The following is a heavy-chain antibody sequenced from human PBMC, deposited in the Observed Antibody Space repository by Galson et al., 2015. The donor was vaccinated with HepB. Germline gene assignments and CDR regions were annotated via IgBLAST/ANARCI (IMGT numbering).Heavy chain of an antibody. CDR2: IAYDASTK. V-gene: IGHV3-30*18. Sequence: SLRLSCAVSGFAFNSYTMHWARQAPGQGLEWVAVIAYDASTKYYTDSVKGRFTISRDSSKNTLYLQMNGLRAEDTAVYYCAKAMLKYWSIPLSYNMDVWGKGTTVTVSS. J-gene: IGHJ6*03. CDR3: AKAMLKYWSIPLSYNMDV. CDR1: GFAFNSYT. D-gene: IGHD2-8*02.